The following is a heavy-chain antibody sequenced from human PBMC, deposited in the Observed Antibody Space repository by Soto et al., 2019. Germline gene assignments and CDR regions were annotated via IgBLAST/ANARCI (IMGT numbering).Heavy chain of an antibody. D-gene: IGHD2-15*01. V-gene: IGHV3-43*01. Sequence: GGSLRLSCAASGFTFDDYTMHWVRQAPGKGLEWVSLISWDGGNTYYADSVKGRFTISRDNTKNSLYLQMNSLRTEDTALYYCAKDHCSGGSCYLDVWGQGTTVTVSS. CDR2: ISWDGGNT. J-gene: IGHJ6*02. CDR1: GFTFDDYT. CDR3: AKDHCSGGSCYLDV.